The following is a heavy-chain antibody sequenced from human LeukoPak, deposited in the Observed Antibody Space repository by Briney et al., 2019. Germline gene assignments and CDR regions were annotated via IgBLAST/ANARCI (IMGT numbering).Heavy chain of an antibody. Sequence: GGSLRLSCAASGFTFSSYAMHWVRQAPGKGLEWVAVISYDGSNRYYADSVKGRFTISRDNSKNTLYLQMNSLRAEDTAVYYCARDWGSSGWSDWFDPWGQGTLVTVSS. CDR3: ARDWGSSGWSDWFDP. CDR1: GFTFSSYA. J-gene: IGHJ5*02. D-gene: IGHD6-19*01. CDR2: ISYDGSNR. V-gene: IGHV3-30-3*01.